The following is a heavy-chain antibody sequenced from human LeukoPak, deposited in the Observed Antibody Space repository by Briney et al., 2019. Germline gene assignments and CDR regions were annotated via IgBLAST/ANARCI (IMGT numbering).Heavy chain of an antibody. CDR3: ARHEESSGGVFDY. CDR1: GYSFTNYW. V-gene: IGHV5-51*01. CDR2: LYPGDSDT. J-gene: IGHJ4*02. Sequence: GESLKISCKGSGYSFTNYWIAWVRHMPGKGLERMGILYPGDSDTRYSPSFQGQVTISADKSISTAYLQWSRLKASDTAMYYCARHEESSGGVFDYWGQGTLVTVSS. D-gene: IGHD3-10*01.